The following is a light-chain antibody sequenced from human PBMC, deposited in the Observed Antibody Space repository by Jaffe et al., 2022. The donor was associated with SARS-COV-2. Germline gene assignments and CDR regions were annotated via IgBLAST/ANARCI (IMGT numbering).Light chain of an antibody. Sequence: EMVMTQSPATLSVSPGERATLSCRASQSVTSNLAWYQQKPGQAPRLLIYGASTRATGLPARFSGSGSGTEFTLTISSLQSEDFAVYYCQQYNSWPYTFGQGTKLEIK. V-gene: IGKV3-15*01. CDR2: GAS. J-gene: IGKJ2*01. CDR3: QQYNSWPYT. CDR1: QSVTSN.